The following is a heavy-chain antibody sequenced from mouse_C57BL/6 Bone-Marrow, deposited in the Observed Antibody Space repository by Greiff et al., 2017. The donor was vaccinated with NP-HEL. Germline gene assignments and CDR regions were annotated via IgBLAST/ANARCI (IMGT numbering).Heavy chain of an antibody. CDR2: IYPGSGNT. CDR3: ARWRYGSSYEDY. D-gene: IGHD1-1*01. J-gene: IGHJ2*01. CDR1: GYTFTDYY. Sequence: QVQLQQSGAELVRPGASVKLSCKASGYTFTDYYINWVKQRPGQGLEWIARIYPGSGNTYYNEKFKGKATLTAEKSSSTAYMQLSSLTSEDSAVYFCARWRYGSSYEDYWGQGTTLTVSS. V-gene: IGHV1-76*01.